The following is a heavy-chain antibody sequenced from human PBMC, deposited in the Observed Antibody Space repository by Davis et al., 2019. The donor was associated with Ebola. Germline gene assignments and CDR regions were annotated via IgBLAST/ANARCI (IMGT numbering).Heavy chain of an antibody. CDR3: AKVPYYYYMDV. V-gene: IGHV3-23*01. CDR1: GFTFSSYA. Sequence: GESLKISCAASGFTFSSYAMSWVRQAPGKGLEWVSAISGSGGSTYYADSVKGRFTISRDNSKNTLYLQMNSLRAEDTAVYYCAKVPYYYYMDVWGKGTTVTVSS. J-gene: IGHJ6*03. CDR2: ISGSGGST.